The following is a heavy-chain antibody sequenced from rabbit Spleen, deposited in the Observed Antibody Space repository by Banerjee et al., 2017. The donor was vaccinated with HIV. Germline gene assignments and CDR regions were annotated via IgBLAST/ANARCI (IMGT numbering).Heavy chain of an antibody. V-gene: IGHV1S45*01. CDR2: IDAGSSGFT. CDR3: ARDSGGSYWYPYYFNL. J-gene: IGHJ4*01. D-gene: IGHD8-1*01. CDR1: GVSFSDKDV. Sequence: QEQLKESGGGLVQPGGSLTLTCKASGVSFSDKDVMCWVRQAPGKGLEWIACIDAGSSGFTYFASWAKGRFTISKTSSTTVTLQMTSLTAADTATYFCARDSGGSYWYPYYFNLWGPGTLVTVS.